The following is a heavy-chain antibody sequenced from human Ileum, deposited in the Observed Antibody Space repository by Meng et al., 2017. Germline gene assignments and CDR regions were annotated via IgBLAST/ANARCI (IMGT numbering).Heavy chain of an antibody. J-gene: IGHJ4*02. Sequence: EVQLVESGGGLVRPGGSLTLSCAASGLTFDDYAMIGSRQAQGKGVEWVSVINWNGTTTNYVDSVKGRFTISRDNAKNSLYLQMNSLRVEDTVFYYCATYPGLGGWGQGTLVTVSS. D-gene: IGHD3-16*01. CDR2: INWNGTTT. V-gene: IGHV3-20*04. CDR1: GLTFDDYA. CDR3: ATYPGLGG.